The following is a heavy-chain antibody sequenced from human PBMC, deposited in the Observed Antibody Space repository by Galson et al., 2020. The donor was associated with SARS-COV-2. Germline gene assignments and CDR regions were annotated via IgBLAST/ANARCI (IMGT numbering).Heavy chain of an antibody. Sequence: ASVTVSCMASGYTFHNYALHWVRQAPGQGLEWMAWINTNTGNQTYAQDFTGRFVFSLDTSASTAYLQINSLKAEDTAVYYCARGAGAWFGELLDYWGQGTLVTVSS. CDR2: INTNTGNQ. J-gene: IGHJ4*02. CDR3: ARGAGAWFGELLDY. D-gene: IGHD3-10*01. CDR1: GYTFHNYA. V-gene: IGHV7-4-1*02.